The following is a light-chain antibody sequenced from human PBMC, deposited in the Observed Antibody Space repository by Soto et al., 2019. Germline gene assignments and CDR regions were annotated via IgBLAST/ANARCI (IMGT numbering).Light chain of an antibody. J-gene: IGKJ2*01. CDR2: WAS. CDR3: QQYYSIPYT. V-gene: IGKV4-1*01. Sequence: DIVMTQSPDSLAVSLGERATINCKSSQSILYDSNNKNYLAWYRQKPGQPPELLIYWASTRASGTPDRFSGSGSGADFTLTISSLQAEDVAVYFCQQYYSIPYTFGQGTKLEIK. CDR1: QSILYDSNNKNY.